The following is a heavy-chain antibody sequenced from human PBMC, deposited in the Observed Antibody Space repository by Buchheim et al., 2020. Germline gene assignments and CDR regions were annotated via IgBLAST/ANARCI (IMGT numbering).Heavy chain of an antibody. CDR3: ARQEALNIVVVVAATGSYFDY. D-gene: IGHD2-15*01. V-gene: IGHV4-39*01. CDR1: GGSISSSSYY. Sequence: QLQLQESGPGLVKPSETLSLTCTVSGGSISSSSYYWGWIRQPPGKGLEWIGSIYYSGSTYYNPSLKSRVTISVDTSKNQFSLKLSSVTAADTAVYYCARQEALNIVVVVAATGSYFDYWGQGTL. J-gene: IGHJ4*02. CDR2: IYYSGST.